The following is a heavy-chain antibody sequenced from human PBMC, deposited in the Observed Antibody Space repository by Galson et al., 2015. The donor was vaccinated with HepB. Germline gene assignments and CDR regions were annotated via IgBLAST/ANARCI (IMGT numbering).Heavy chain of an antibody. CDR3: AKAPYDFWSGYYMDV. CDR2: ISYDGSNK. Sequence: SLRLSCAASGFTFSSYGMHWVRQAPGKGLEWVAVISYDGSNKYYADSVKGRFTISRDNSKNTLYLQMNSLRAEDTAVYYCAKAPYDFWSGYYMDVWGKGTTVTVSS. D-gene: IGHD3-3*01. J-gene: IGHJ6*03. V-gene: IGHV3-30*18. CDR1: GFTFSSYG.